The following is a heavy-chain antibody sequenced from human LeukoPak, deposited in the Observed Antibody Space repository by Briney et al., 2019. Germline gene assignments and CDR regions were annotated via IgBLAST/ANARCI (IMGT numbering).Heavy chain of an antibody. J-gene: IGHJ4*02. CDR3: ARDISTNIPYSSGWYDYFDY. V-gene: IGHV1-2*02. CDR1: GYTFTDYY. Sequence: ASLKVSCKASGYTFTDYYMHWVRQAPGQGLEWMGWINPNSGGTNYAQKFQGRVTMTRDTSISTAYMELSRLRSDDTAVYYCARDISTNIPYSSGWYDYFDYWGQGTLVTVSS. D-gene: IGHD6-19*01. CDR2: INPNSGGT.